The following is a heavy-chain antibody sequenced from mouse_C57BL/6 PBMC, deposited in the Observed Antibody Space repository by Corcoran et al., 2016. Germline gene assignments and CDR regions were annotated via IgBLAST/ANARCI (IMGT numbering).Heavy chain of an antibody. D-gene: IGHD4-1*01. Sequence: EVQLQQSGPELVKPVASVRISCKASGCTFTDYYMNWVKQSHGKSLEWIGDINPNNGGTSYNQKFKGKATLTVNKSYSTAYMELRSLTSEDSAVYYCARLETGRWYFDVWGTGTTVIVSS. V-gene: IGHV1-26*01. J-gene: IGHJ1*03. CDR3: ARLETGRWYFDV. CDR1: GCTFTDYY. CDR2: INPNNGGT.